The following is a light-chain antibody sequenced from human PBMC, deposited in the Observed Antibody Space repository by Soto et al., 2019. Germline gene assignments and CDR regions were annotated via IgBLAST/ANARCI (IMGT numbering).Light chain of an antibody. J-gene: IGKJ5*01. CDR2: DAS. V-gene: IGKV3-11*01. CDR1: QSVSTY. Sequence: LLPKSQATLSLSPVSMSPISCKAIQSVSTYLAWYQQRPGQSPRLLIYDASNRATGIPASFSGSVSGTDFTLTIKSLEPEESAVYDCKQRNTWPSCGQGTRREIK. CDR3: KQRNTWPS.